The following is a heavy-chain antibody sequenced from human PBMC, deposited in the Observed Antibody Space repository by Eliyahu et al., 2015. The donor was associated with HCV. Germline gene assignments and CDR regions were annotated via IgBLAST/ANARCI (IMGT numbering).Heavy chain of an antibody. CDR1: GXSVFNNSAA. CDR3: ARAGAERWLTYSFNY. Sequence: QLQLQQSGPGLVKPSQTLXLTCAISGXSVFNNSAAWNWIRQSPSRGLEWLGRTFYRSKWYNDYAVSVKSRIIISPDTSKNQFSLQLNSVTPEDTAVYYCARAGAERWLTYSFNYWGQGTLVTVSS. D-gene: IGHD5-18*01. J-gene: IGHJ4*02. V-gene: IGHV6-1*01. CDR2: TFYRSKWYN.